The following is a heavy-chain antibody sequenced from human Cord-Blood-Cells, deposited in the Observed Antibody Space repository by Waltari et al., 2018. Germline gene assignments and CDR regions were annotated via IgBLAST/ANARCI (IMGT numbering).Heavy chain of an antibody. CDR3: AREGTCGPNWYFDL. CDR2: INHSGST. D-gene: IGHD1-1*01. CDR1: GGSFSGYY. J-gene: IGHJ2*01. V-gene: IGHV4-34*01. Sequence: QVQLQQWGAGLLTPSETLSLNCAVYGGSFSGYYWSWIRQPPWKVLEWIWEINHSGSTNCTPSLESRGTISVDTSKTHFSLKLSSVTAADTAVYYCAREGTCGPNWYFDLWGRG.